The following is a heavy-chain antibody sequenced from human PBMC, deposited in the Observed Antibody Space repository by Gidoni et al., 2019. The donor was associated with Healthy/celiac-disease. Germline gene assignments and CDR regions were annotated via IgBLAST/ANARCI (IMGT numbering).Heavy chain of an antibody. Sequence: QVQLVESGGGGVQPGRSLRLSCAASGFTFSSYGMHWVRQAPAKGLEWVAVIWYDGSNKYYADSVKGRFTISRDNSKNTLYLQMNSLRAEDTAVYYSARDLGYCSSTSCYAYYGMDVWGQGTTVTVSS. D-gene: IGHD2-2*01. CDR2: IWYDGSNK. CDR1: GFTFSSYG. CDR3: ARDLGYCSSTSCYAYYGMDV. V-gene: IGHV3-33*01. J-gene: IGHJ6*02.